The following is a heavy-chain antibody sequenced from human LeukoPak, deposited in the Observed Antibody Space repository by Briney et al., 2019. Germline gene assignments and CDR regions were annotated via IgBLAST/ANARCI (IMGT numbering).Heavy chain of an antibody. CDR1: GGSISSSY. V-gene: IGHV4-61*02. Sequence: SQTLSLTCTVSGGSISSSYWTWIRQPAGKGLEYLGRIHASGNTYYNPSLNSRVAILIDTSKNQFSLKVSSVAAADTAVYYCARDLGYGYYFYYYLDVWGKGTTVTVSS. D-gene: IGHD5-18*01. CDR3: ARDLGYGYYFYYYLDV. CDR2: IHASGNT. J-gene: IGHJ6*03.